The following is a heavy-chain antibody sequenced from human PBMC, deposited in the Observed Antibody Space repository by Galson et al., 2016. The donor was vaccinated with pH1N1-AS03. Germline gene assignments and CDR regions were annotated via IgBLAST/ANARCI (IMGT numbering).Heavy chain of an antibody. CDR3: VVLTPGYTSGGGSGDH. Sequence: PALVKPTQTLTLTCTVSGFSLRAGGVHVAWIRQSPGKALEWLALIYWDGDERYNSSLRSRLSISRDTSKNHVVLTMTSVGPMDTGTYYCVVLTPGYTSGGGSGDHWGQGTLVAVSS. CDR2: IYWDGDE. V-gene: IGHV2-5*04. J-gene: IGHJ5*02. D-gene: IGHD5-18*01. CDR1: GFSLRAGGVH.